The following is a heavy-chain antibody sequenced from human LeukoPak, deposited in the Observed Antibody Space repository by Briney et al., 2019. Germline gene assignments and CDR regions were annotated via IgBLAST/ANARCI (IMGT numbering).Heavy chain of an antibody. CDR3: ARDKFGDYDFDY. Sequence: GGSLRLSCAASGFTFSTYSMNWVRQAPGKGLEWVSSISSSGDYKYYADSVKGRFTISRDNAKNSLHLQMNSLRAEDTAVYYCARDKFGDYDFDYWGQGTLVTVSS. CDR2: ISSSGDYK. D-gene: IGHD4-17*01. V-gene: IGHV3-21*01. J-gene: IGHJ4*02. CDR1: GFTFSTYS.